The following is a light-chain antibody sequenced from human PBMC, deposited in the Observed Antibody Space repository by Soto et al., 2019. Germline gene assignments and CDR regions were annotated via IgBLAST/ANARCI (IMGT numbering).Light chain of an antibody. Sequence: EIALTQSPGTLSLSPGERDTLSCRASQGVGNKYLAWYQQRPGQAPSLLIYAASSRATGVPDRFSGSGSGTDFTLTISRLEPEDFAVYYCQQYTNAHGITFGQGTRLEI. CDR1: QGVGNKY. J-gene: IGKJ5*01. V-gene: IGKV3-20*01. CDR2: AAS. CDR3: QQYTNAHGIT.